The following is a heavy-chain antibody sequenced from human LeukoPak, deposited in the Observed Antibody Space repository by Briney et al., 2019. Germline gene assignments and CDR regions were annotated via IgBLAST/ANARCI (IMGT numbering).Heavy chain of an antibody. CDR3: ATNTYNGYAIDS. Sequence: ASVKVSCKVSGYRLNELSIHWVRQGPGKGLEWMGGFDPEEGKTIYAQKLQGRVSMTEDTSTDTAFMELRSLRSEDTAVYYCATNTYNGYAIDSWGQGTLIIVSS. V-gene: IGHV1-24*01. D-gene: IGHD5-12*01. J-gene: IGHJ4*02. CDR2: FDPEEGKT. CDR1: GYRLNELS.